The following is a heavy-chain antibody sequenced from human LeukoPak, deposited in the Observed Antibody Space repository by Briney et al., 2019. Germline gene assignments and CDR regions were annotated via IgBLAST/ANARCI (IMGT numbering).Heavy chain of an antibody. V-gene: IGHV3-23*01. D-gene: IGHD4-17*01. CDR3: AWTNRDYGDYEVY. Sequence: GGSLRLSCAASGFTFSSYAMSLVRQAPGKGLDLVSGINISGGSTYYADSVKGRFTISRDNSKNTLYLQMNSLRAEDTAVYYCAWTNRDYGDYEVYWGQGTLVTVSS. CDR2: INISGGST. CDR1: GFTFSSYA. J-gene: IGHJ4*02.